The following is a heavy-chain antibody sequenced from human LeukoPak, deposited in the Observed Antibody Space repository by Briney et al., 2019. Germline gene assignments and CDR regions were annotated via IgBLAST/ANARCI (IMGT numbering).Heavy chain of an antibody. CDR1: GLTVSSNY. V-gene: IGHV3-66*02. J-gene: IGHJ5*02. CDR2: IYSDGRT. D-gene: IGHD2-2*01. Sequence: PPGGSLRLSCAASGLTVSSNYMSWVRQAPGKGPEWVSGIYSDGRTYYADSVTGRFTISRDNSKNTLYLQMNSLIAEDTAIYYCARDGSCSSTSCSGWWFVPWGQGTLVTVSS. CDR3: ARDGSCSSTSCSGWWFVP.